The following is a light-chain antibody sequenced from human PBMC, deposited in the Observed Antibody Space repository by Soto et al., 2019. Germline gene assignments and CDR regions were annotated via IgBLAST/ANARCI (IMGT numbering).Light chain of an antibody. CDR3: QQYGSSPT. CDR1: QSISRNS. V-gene: IGKV3-20*01. J-gene: IGKJ3*01. Sequence: EIVLTQSPGTLSLSPGERATLSCRASQSISRNSLAWYLQKPGQAPRLLIYGASSRATGIADRFSGTGSGTAFTLTISRLEPEDFAVYYCQQYGSSPTFGPGTKVDIK. CDR2: GAS.